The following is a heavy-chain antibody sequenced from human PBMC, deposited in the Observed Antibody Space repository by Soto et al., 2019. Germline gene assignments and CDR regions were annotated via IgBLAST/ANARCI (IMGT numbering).Heavy chain of an antibody. D-gene: IGHD5-12*01. CDR3: ARHHGPTTSENWFDP. V-gene: IGHV1-18*01. CDR2: ISTYSGDT. J-gene: IGHJ5*02. CDR1: GYTFFTYD. Sequence: VASVKVSCQASGYTFFTYDISWVRQAPGQGLEWMGWISTYSGDTKYAQKFQGRVTMTTDTSTTTAYLELRSLRSDDTAVYYCARHHGPTTSENWFDPWGQGTLVTVSS.